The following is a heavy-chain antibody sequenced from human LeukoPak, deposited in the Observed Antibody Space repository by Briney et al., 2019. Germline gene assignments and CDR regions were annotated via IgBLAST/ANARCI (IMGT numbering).Heavy chain of an antibody. CDR2: IYYSGST. D-gene: IGHD6-19*01. J-gene: IGHJ4*02. Sequence: PSGTLSLTCAVSGGSISSSNWWSWVRQPPGKGLDWIGCIYYSGSTNYNPSLKSRVTISVDTSKNQFSLKLSSVTAADTAVYYCASFPIAVAGIDYWGQGTLVTVSS. CDR3: ASFPIAVAGIDY. V-gene: IGHV4-4*02. CDR1: GGSISSSNW.